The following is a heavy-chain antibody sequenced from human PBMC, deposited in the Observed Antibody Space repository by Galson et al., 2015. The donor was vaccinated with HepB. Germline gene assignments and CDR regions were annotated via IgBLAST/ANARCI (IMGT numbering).Heavy chain of an antibody. J-gene: IGHJ4*02. D-gene: IGHD3-9*01. CDR3: ARGASKRYNDY. CDR1: GFTVSGNY. Sequence: SLRLSCAASGFTVSGNYLTWVRQAPGKGLEWVSLISSVGNTYYTDSVRGRFTISRDTPKNTVYLQMSSLRPEDTAVYFCARGASKRYNDYWGQGTLVTVSS. CDR2: ISSVGNT. V-gene: IGHV3-53*05.